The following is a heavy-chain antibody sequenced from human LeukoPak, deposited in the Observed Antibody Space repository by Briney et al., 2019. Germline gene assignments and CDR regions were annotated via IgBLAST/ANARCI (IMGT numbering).Heavy chain of an antibody. Sequence: GGSLRLSCAASGFTFNNYAMSWVRQAPGKGLEWVSGISGSGGSTYYADSVKGRFTISGDNSKNTLYLQMNSLRAEDTAVYYCAKYPYYDFSSGYSKWFDPWGQGTLVTVSS. CDR2: ISGSGGST. CDR3: AKYPYYDFSSGYSKWFDP. J-gene: IGHJ5*02. CDR1: GFTFNNYA. V-gene: IGHV3-23*01. D-gene: IGHD3-3*01.